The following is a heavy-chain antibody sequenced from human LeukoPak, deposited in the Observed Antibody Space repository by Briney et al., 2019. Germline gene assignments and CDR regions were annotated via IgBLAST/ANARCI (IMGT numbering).Heavy chain of an antibody. CDR3: ASGGDSSSWPFDY. CDR2: INQGGSDK. Sequence: GGSLRLSCAASGFFFRGYWMSWLRQAPGKGLVWVANINQGGSDKYYVDSVKGRFTISRDNAKNSVYLQMNSLRAEDTAVYFCASGGDSSSWPFDYWGQGILVTVSS. CDR1: GFFFRGYW. V-gene: IGHV3-7*01. J-gene: IGHJ4*02. D-gene: IGHD6-13*01.